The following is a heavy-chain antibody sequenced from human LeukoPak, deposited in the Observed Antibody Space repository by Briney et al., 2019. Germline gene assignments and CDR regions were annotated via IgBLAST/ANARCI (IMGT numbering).Heavy chain of an antibody. D-gene: IGHD5-12*01. V-gene: IGHV4-30-4*01. CDR1: GGSISSGDYY. CDR2: IYYSGST. J-gene: IGHJ4*02. Sequence: SETLSLTCTVSGGSISSGDYYWSWIRQPPGKGLEWIGYIYYSGSTYYNPSLKSRVTISVDTSKNQFSLKLSSVTAADTAVYYCARVGYSGYDTTGYSSSWYLDYWGQGTLVTVSS. CDR3: ARVGYSGYDTTGYSSSWYLDY.